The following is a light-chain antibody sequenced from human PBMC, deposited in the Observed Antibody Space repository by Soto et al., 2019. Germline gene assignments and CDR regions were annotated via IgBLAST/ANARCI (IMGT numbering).Light chain of an antibody. CDR2: GTS. J-gene: IGKJ5*01. V-gene: IGKV3-11*01. CDR3: QQRSNWPPIT. Sequence: EIFLTQSPDTLSLSPVERATLTCRASQSVTNYIAWYQQRPGQAPRLLIYGTSTRAGGVPARFSGSGSGTDFTLTISSLEPEDFAVYYCQQRSNWPPITFGQGTRLEIK. CDR1: QSVTNY.